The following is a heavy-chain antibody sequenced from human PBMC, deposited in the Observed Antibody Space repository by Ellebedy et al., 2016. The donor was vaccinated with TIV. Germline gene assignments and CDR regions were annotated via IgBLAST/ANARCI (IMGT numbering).Heavy chain of an antibody. Sequence: PGGSLRLSCKGFGYRFTNYWITWVRQMPGKGLEWMGTIDPSDSYTNDNPSFQGHVTISLDRSINTAFLHWSSLKASDTAMYYCATSKGNEPGDHWGQGTLVTVSS. CDR2: IDPSDSYT. J-gene: IGHJ5*02. CDR1: GYRFTNYW. CDR3: ATSKGNEPGDH. D-gene: IGHD1-14*01. V-gene: IGHV5-10-1*01.